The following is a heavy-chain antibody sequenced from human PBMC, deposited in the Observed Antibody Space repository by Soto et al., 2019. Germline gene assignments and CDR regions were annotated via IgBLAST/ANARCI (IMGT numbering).Heavy chain of an antibody. CDR2: IYYSGST. CDR3: ARDRRAAYFDY. D-gene: IGHD3-22*01. V-gene: IGHV4-59*06. J-gene: IGHJ4*02. Sequence: SETLSLTCTVSGGSISSYYWSWIRQHPGKGLEWIGYIYYSGSTCYNPSLKSRVSISVDTSKNQFSLKLSSVTAADTDVYYCARDRRAAYFDYWGQGTLVTVSS. CDR1: GGSISSYY.